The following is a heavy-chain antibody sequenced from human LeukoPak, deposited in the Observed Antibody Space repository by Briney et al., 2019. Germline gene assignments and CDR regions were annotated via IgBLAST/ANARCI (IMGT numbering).Heavy chain of an antibody. J-gene: IGHJ6*02. CDR2: ISSSGSSI. CDR1: GFTFSSYE. V-gene: IGHV3-48*03. D-gene: IGHD1-20*01. CDR3: ARDVYNWNDGMDV. Sequence: GGSLRLSCAASGFTFSSYEMNWVRQAPGKGLEWVSYISSSGSSIYYADSVKGGFTISREKAKKSMYLQMNSLRAEDTAVYYCARDVYNWNDGMDVWGQGTTVTVSS.